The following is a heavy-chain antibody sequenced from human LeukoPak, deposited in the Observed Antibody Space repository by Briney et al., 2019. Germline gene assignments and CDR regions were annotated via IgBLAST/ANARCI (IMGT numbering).Heavy chain of an antibody. CDR2: IYYSGTT. D-gene: IGHD6-13*01. Sequence: MTSETLSLTCSVSAGSISSHYWSRIRQPPGKGLEWIGYIYYSGTTNYNPSLKSRVTISVDTSKNQFSLKLSSVTAADTAVYYCARGVYIAAAQYGYWGQGTLVTVSS. CDR1: AGSISSHY. V-gene: IGHV4-59*11. J-gene: IGHJ4*02. CDR3: ARGVYIAAAQYGY.